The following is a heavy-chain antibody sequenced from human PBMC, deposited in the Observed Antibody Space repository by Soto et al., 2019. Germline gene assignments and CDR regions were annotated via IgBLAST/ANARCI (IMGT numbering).Heavy chain of an antibody. Sequence: XETLSLTCTVAGCSVTNSSYYWGWIRQSPGKGLEWIGSVYYRGRSYSKSSVKSRVTISVDTSKNRFSLSLNSVTASDTAVYFCVSQRTTVPTQAYFDYWGPGALVTVSS. J-gene: IGHJ4*02. CDR3: VSQRTTVPTQAYFDY. CDR2: VYYRGRS. CDR1: GCSVTNSSYY. D-gene: IGHD4-17*01. V-gene: IGHV4-39*01.